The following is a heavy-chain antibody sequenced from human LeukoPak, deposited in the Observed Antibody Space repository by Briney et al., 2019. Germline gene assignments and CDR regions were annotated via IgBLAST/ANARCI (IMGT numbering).Heavy chain of an antibody. CDR3: ARRRSGSNLDY. J-gene: IGHJ4*02. CDR2: IDPSDSYT. CDR1: GYSFTSYW. D-gene: IGHD6-13*01. Sequence: GESLKISCKGSGYSFTSYWISWVRQMPGKGLEYMGRIDPSDSYTDYSPSFQGQVTISADKSISTAYLQWSSLKASDTAMYYCARRRSGSNLDYWGQGTLVTVSS. V-gene: IGHV5-10-1*04.